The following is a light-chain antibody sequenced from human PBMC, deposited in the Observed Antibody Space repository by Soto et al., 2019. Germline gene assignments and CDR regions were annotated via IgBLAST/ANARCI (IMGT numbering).Light chain of an antibody. Sequence: ENVLTQSPATLSLSPGERATLSCRASQSVSSYLAWYQQKPGQAPRLLIYDASNRATGIPARFSGSGSGTDFTLTISSLDPEDFAVYYCQQRSNWPLTFGGGTKVEIK. J-gene: IGKJ4*01. V-gene: IGKV3-11*01. CDR3: QQRSNWPLT. CDR2: DAS. CDR1: QSVSSY.